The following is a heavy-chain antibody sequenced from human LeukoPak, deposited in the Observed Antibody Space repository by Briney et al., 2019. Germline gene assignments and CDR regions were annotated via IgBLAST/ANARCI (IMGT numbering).Heavy chain of an antibody. CDR1: GGSISSYY. CDR3: ARRGRKGSGSYSYYYYMDV. J-gene: IGHJ6*03. V-gene: IGHV4-59*12. Sequence: SETLSLTCTVSGGSISSYYWNWIRQPPGRGLEWIGYFHFSGSTNYNPSLKSRVTISVDTSKNQFSLKLSSVTAADTAVYYCARRGRKGSGSYSYYYYMDVWGKGTTVTVSS. CDR2: FHFSGST. D-gene: IGHD3-10*01.